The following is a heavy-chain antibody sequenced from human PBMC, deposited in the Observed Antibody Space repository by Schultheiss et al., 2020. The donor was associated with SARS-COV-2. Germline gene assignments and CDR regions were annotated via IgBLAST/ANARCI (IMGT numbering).Heavy chain of an antibody. Sequence: GGSLRLSCAASGFSFSTYAMHWVRQAPGKGLEWVAVVSYGGTNKYYADSVKGRFTISRDNSKNTLYLQMNSLRAEDTAVYYCARSPMVRGVILYDYYYYGMDVWGQGTTVTVSS. J-gene: IGHJ6*02. CDR2: VSYGGTNK. CDR3: ARSPMVRGVILYDYYYYGMDV. V-gene: IGHV3-30*01. CDR1: GFSFSTYA. D-gene: IGHD3-10*01.